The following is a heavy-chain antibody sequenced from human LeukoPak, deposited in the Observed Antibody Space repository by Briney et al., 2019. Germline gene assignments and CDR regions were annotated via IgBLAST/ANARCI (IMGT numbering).Heavy chain of an antibody. D-gene: IGHD3-16*01. CDR2: IYYSGST. CDR3: ARHWGGNDY. V-gene: IGHV4-39*01. Sequence: SETLSLTCTVSGGSISSSSYYWGWIRQPPGKGLEWIGSIYYSGSTYYNPSLKSRVTISVDTSKNQFSLKLSSVTAADTAVYYCARHWGGNDYWGQGTLVTVSS. J-gene: IGHJ4*02. CDR1: GGSISSSSYY.